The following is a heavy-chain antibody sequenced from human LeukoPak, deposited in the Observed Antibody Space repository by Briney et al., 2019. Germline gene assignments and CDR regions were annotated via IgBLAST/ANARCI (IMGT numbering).Heavy chain of an antibody. CDR2: IIPIFGTA. CDR3: ARVKTVGASSPYYYYGMDV. Sequence: SVKVSCKASGGTFSSYAISWVRQAPGQGLEWMGGIIPIFGTANYAQKFQGRVTITTDESTSTAYMELRSLRSDDTAVYYCARVKTVGASSPYYYYGMDVWGQGTTVTVSS. J-gene: IGHJ6*02. V-gene: IGHV1-69*05. D-gene: IGHD1-26*01. CDR1: GGTFSSYA.